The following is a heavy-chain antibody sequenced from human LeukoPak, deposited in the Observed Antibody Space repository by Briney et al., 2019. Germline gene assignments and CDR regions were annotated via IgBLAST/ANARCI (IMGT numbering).Heavy chain of an antibody. J-gene: IGHJ4*02. D-gene: IGHD3-10*01. CDR1: GFTISSYT. CDR2: ISGSGVNT. Sequence: GGSLRLSCAASGFTISSYTMSWVRQAPGKGLEWVSAISGSGVNTYYADSVKGRFTISRDNSKNTLYLQTNSLRAEDTAIYYCAKEGYGSGSYLYNWGQGTLVTVSS. CDR3: AKEGYGSGSYLYN. V-gene: IGHV3-23*01.